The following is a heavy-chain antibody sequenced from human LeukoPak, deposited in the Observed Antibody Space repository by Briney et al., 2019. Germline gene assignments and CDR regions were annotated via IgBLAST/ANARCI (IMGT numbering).Heavy chain of an antibody. V-gene: IGHV1-2*02. CDR3: ARDRRQSNWHFFDY. Sequence: ASVKVACKTFGYTFTGNNMHWVRQAPGQGVERMGWSNPNTGDTNYAPKFQGRVTMTSDSSISTAYMELSRLRSDDTAVYYCARDRRQSNWHFFDYWGQGTLVTVSS. CDR1: GYTFTGNN. D-gene: IGHD1-1*01. CDR2: SNPNTGDT. J-gene: IGHJ4*02.